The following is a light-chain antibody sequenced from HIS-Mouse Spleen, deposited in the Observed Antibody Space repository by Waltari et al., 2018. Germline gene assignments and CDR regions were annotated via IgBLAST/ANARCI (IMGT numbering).Light chain of an antibody. V-gene: IGLV3-10*01. Sequence: SYELTQPPSVSVSPGQTARITCSGYPFPINFSYWYQQKSGQAPVLVIYEDSKRPSGIPGRFSGSSSGTMATLTISGAQVEDEADYYCYSTDSSGNHRVFGGGTKLTVL. J-gene: IGLJ2*01. CDR2: EDS. CDR1: PFPINF. CDR3: YSTDSSGNHRV.